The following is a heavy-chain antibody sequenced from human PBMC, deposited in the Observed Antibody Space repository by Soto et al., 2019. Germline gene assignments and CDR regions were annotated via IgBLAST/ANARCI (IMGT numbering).Heavy chain of an antibody. V-gene: IGHV4-61*01. CDR2: IYYSGST. J-gene: IGHJ5*02. Sequence: SETLSLTCTVSGGSVSSGSYYWSWIRQPPGKGLEWIGYIYYSGSTNYNPSLKSRVTISVDTSKNQFSLKLSSVTAADTAVYYCARGTRIAVARRGGWFDPWGQGTLVTVSS. D-gene: IGHD6-19*01. CDR1: GGSVSSGSYY. CDR3: ARGTRIAVARRGGWFDP.